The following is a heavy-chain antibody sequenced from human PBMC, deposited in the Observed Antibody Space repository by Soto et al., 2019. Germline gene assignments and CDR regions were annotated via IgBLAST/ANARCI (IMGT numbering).Heavy chain of an antibody. Sequence: EVQLVQSGGGLAQPGKSLRLSCAASGFTFRKFWMHWVRQVPGKGPVWVSYISSDGTTTDYADSVKGRFTISRDNAKDTLYLHMDSLSAEDTALYYCAIHDCTNDVCLEAAVTVGGALESWGQGTLVTVSS. CDR2: ISSDGTTT. V-gene: IGHV3-74*01. D-gene: IGHD2-8*01. CDR3: AIHDCTNDVCLEAAVTVGGALES. CDR1: GFTFRKFW. J-gene: IGHJ1*01.